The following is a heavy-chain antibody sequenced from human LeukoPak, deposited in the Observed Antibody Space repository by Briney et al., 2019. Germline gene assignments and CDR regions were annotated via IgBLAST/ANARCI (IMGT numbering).Heavy chain of an antibody. CDR3: ASGAYGEPEGYDAFDI. D-gene: IGHD4-17*01. V-gene: IGHV3-11*01. CDR1: GFTFSDYY. CDR2: ISSSGSTI. Sequence: GGSLRLSCAASGFTFSDYYMSWIRQAPGKGLEWVSYISSSGSTIYYADSVKGRFTISRDNAKNSLYLQMNSLRAEDTAVYYCASGAYGEPEGYDAFDIWGQGTMVTVSS. J-gene: IGHJ3*02.